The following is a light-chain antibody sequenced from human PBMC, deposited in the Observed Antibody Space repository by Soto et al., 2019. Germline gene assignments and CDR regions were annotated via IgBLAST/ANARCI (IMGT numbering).Light chain of an antibody. J-gene: IGLJ3*02. CDR2: EGS. CDR3: CSYAGSHTLV. V-gene: IGLV2-23*01. CDR1: SSDVGSYNL. Sequence: QSALTQPASVSGSPGQSITISCTGTSSDVGSYNLVSWYQQHPGTAPKLIIYEGSKRPSGVSYRFSGSKSGNTASLTISGLQAEDEADYYCCSYAGSHTLVLGGGTQLTVL.